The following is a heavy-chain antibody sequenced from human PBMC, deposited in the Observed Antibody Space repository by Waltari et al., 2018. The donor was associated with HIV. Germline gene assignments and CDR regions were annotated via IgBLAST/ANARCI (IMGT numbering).Heavy chain of an antibody. V-gene: IGHV3-15*01. CDR3: TTVGGGTRDY. CDR1: GFTLSAAW. D-gene: IGHD3-16*01. CDR2: IKSNTDGGTT. J-gene: IGHJ4*02. Sequence: EVLLVASVGGLGQPGGSLRHSCSASGFTLSAAWMSWVRQAPGKGLEWVCRIKSNTDGGTTDYAAPVKGRFTISRDDSKTTLYLEMNSLKTEDTAVYYCTTVGGGTRDYWGQGTLITVSS.